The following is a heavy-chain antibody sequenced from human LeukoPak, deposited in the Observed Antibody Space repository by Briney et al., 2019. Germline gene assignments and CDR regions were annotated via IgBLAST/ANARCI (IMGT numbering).Heavy chain of an antibody. J-gene: IGHJ4*02. CDR1: GYTFTSYY. Sequence: ASVKVSCKASGYTFTSYYMHWVRQAPGQGLEWMGIINPSGGSTSYAQKFQGRVTMTGDMSTSTVYMELSSLRSEDTAVYYCARVRRDGYNLVYWGQGTLVTVSS. V-gene: IGHV1-46*01. CDR2: INPSGGST. CDR3: ARVRRDGYNLVY. D-gene: IGHD5-24*01.